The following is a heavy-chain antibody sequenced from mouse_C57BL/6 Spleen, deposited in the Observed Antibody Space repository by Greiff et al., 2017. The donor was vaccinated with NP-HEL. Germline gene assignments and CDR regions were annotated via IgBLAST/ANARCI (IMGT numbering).Heavy chain of an antibody. CDR1: GYTFTSYW. V-gene: IGHV1-64*01. D-gene: IGHD2-9*01. Sequence: QVQLQQPGAELVKPGASVKLSCKASGYTFTSYWMHWVKQRPGQGLEWIGMIHPNSGSTNYNEKFKSKATLTVDKSSSTAYMQLSSLTSEDSAVYYCARSSYGYAMDYWGQGTSVTVSS. CDR3: ARSSYGYAMDY. J-gene: IGHJ4*01. CDR2: IHPNSGST.